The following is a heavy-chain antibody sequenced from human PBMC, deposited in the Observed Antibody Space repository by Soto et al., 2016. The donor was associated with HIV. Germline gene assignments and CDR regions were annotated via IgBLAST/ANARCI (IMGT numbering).Heavy chain of an antibody. V-gene: IGHV3-48*04. J-gene: IGHJ4*02. CDR2: ISSSSSAV. CDR3: ARETVAGPSILDY. Sequence: EVQLVESGGHFVQPGGSLRLSCVAFGFTFNSYSMNWVRQAPGKGLEWVSYISSSSSAVYYADSVKGRFSISRDNAKNSLYLQMNSLRVEDTAVYYCARETVAGPSILDYWGQGTLVTVSS. D-gene: IGHD6-19*01. CDR1: GFTFNSYS.